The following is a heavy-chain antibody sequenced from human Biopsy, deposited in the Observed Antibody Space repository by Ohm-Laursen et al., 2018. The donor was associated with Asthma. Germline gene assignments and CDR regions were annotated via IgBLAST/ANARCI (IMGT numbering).Heavy chain of an antibody. Sequence: ASVKVSYKAHGDILSSFGIKWVRKAPGQGLEWMGGVIPIYGTTHTAQKFQGRVTISRDTSASTAYMDLSSLRSEDTAVYYCARTYYDFLTGQVNDAFAMWGQGTMVTVSS. D-gene: IGHD3-9*01. CDR1: GDILSSFG. J-gene: IGHJ3*02. CDR2: VIPIYGTT. CDR3: ARTYYDFLTGQVNDAFAM. V-gene: IGHV1-69*05.